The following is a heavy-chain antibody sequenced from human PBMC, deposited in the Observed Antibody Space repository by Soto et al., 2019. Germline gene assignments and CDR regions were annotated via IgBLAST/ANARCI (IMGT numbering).Heavy chain of an antibody. J-gene: IGHJ6*02. CDR1: GGTFSSYA. D-gene: IGHD3-16*01. CDR3: ARERFRGGPIPSGMDV. V-gene: IGHV1-69*13. Sequence: ASVKVSCKASGGTFSSYAISWVRQAPGQGLEWMGGIIPIFGTANYAQKFQGRVTITADESTSTAYMELSSLRSEDTAVYYCARERFRGGPIPSGMDVWGQGTTVTVSS. CDR2: IIPIFGTA.